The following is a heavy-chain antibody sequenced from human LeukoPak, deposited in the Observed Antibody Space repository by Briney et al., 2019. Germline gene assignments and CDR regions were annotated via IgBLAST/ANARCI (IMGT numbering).Heavy chain of an antibody. CDR1: GGSISSYY. D-gene: IGHD5/OR15-5a*01. CDR2: IYHSGST. J-gene: IGHJ4*02. Sequence: SETLSLTCTVSGGSISSYYWSWIRQPPGKGLEWIGYIYHSGSTYYNPSLKSRVTISVDRSKNQFSLKLSSVTAADTAVYYCARVLREHDYWGQGTLATVSS. CDR3: ARVLREHDY. V-gene: IGHV4-59*12.